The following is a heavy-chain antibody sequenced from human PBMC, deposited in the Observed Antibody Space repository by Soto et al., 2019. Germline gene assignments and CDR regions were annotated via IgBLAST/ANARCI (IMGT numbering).Heavy chain of an antibody. CDR2: VYYSGNT. D-gene: IGHD6-19*01. V-gene: IGHV4-39*01. J-gene: IGHJ4*02. CDR1: SDSINSNNYY. CDR3: ARGTGIAVAGSPFDY. Sequence: PSETLSLTCTVSSDSINSNNYYWGWIRQPPGKGLEWIGSVYYSGNTYYNPSLKSRVTISVNTSKNQFSLKLSSVTAADTAVYYCARGTGIAVAGSPFDYWGQGTLVTVSS.